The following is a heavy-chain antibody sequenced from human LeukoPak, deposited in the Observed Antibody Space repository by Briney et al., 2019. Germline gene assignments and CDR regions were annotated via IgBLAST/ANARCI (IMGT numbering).Heavy chain of an antibody. Sequence: GASVKVSCKASGYTFTGHYLHWVRQAPGQGFEWLGWINPNSGGTNYAQNFQGRVTMTRDTSITTAYMELSSLRSDDTAVYYCAIHWGSGWYFDLWGRGTQVTVSS. J-gene: IGHJ2*01. CDR2: INPNSGGT. D-gene: IGHD7-27*01. CDR1: GYTFTGHY. CDR3: AIHWGSGWYFDL. V-gene: IGHV1-2*02.